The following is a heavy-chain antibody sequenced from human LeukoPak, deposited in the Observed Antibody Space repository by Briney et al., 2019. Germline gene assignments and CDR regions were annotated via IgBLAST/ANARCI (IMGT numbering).Heavy chain of an antibody. J-gene: IGHJ3*02. CDR2: IDTSGST. D-gene: IGHD6-19*01. Sequence: SETLSLACTVSGGSIRSYYWSWIRQPAGKGLEWIGRIDTSGSTNYNPSLKSRVTMSVDTSKNQFSLKLSSATAADTAVYYCTRGPSGRDGFDIWGQGTMVTVSS. CDR1: GGSIRSYY. CDR3: TRGPSGRDGFDI. V-gene: IGHV4-4*07.